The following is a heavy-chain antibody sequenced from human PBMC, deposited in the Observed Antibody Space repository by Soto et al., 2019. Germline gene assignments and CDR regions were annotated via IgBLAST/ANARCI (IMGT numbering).Heavy chain of an antibody. Sequence: SAPQSLTCTVSGGSISSYYWSWIRQTPGKGLEWIGYVYYSGTTNYNPSLKSRVTISVDLSKNRFSLRLSSVTTADTALYYCARTTAVPNTLRSRYFFDYWGQGTLVTVSS. CDR3: ARTTAVPNTLRSRYFFDY. CDR2: VYYSGTT. CDR1: GGSISSYY. V-gene: IGHV4-59*01. J-gene: IGHJ4*02. D-gene: IGHD4-17*01.